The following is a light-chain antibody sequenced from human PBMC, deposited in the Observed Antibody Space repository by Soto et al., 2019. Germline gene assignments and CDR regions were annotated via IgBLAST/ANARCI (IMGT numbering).Light chain of an antibody. J-gene: IGLJ2*01. CDR3: AAWDDSLSGVV. CDR1: SSNIGRSY. CDR2: RNN. Sequence: QSVLTQPPSASGTPGQRVTISCSGSSSNIGRSYVFWYKQLPGTAPRLLIYRNNQRPSGVPDRFAGSKSGTGASLAISGLRSDDEADYYCAAWDDSLSGVVFGGGTKLTVL. V-gene: IGLV1-47*01.